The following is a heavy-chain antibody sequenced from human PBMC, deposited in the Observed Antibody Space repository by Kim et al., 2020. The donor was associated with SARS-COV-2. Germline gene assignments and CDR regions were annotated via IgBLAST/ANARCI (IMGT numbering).Heavy chain of an antibody. CDR2: VYHTGRT. V-gene: IGHV4-4*02. J-gene: IGHJ4*02. D-gene: IGHD3-10*01. CDR1: GVSINDDNW. Sequence: SETLSLTCAVSGVSINDDNWWSWVRQPPGEGLQWIGEVYHTGRTNYDPSFKSRVTISADKSKNQFSLRLTSVTAADTAMYYCAKGGGSGSYGAYWGQGTFVTVSS. CDR3: AKGGGSGSYGAY.